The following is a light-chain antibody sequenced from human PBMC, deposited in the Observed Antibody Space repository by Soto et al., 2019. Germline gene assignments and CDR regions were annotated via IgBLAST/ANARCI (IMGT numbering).Light chain of an antibody. Sequence: QSALTQPASVSGSPGQSITISCTGTSGDVGGYNLVSWYRQHPGKAPKLMIYEGSKRPSGVSNRFSGSKSGNTASLTISGLQAEDEADYYCCSYAGSTTYVFGTGTKVTVL. CDR2: EGS. J-gene: IGLJ1*01. CDR1: SGDVGGYNL. CDR3: CSYAGSTTYV. V-gene: IGLV2-23*01.